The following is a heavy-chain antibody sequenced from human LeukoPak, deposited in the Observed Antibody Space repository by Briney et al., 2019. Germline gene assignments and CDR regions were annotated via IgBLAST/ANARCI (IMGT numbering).Heavy chain of an antibody. CDR3: ARDRPTDQWELLNRYSPHYGMDV. Sequence: ASVKVSCKASGGTFSSYANSWVRQAPGQGLEWMGGIIPIFGTANYAQKFQGRVTITADESTSTAYMELSSLRSEDTAVYYCARDRPTDQWELLNRYSPHYGMDVWGQGTTVTVSS. V-gene: IGHV1-69*13. D-gene: IGHD1-26*01. J-gene: IGHJ6*02. CDR1: GGTFSSYA. CDR2: IIPIFGTA.